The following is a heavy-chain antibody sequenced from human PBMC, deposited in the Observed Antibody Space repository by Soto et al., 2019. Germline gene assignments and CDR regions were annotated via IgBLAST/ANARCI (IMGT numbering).Heavy chain of an antibody. CDR3: ATFSYX. D-gene: IGHD2-2*01. J-gene: IGHJ6*02. Sequence: PGEPLKISCKGSGCNFTNYLIIWVRQMPGKGLEWMGRIDPSDSYTKSSPSLQGHVTISADKYIGTAYLQWSRLKASETAMYYCATFSYXWGQGTTVTVS. CDR2: IDPSDSYT. CDR1: GCNFTNYL. V-gene: IGHV5-10-1*01.